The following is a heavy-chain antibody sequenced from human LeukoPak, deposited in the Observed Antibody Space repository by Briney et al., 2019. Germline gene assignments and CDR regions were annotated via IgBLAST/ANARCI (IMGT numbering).Heavy chain of an antibody. CDR2: IYYSGST. CDR1: GGSISSYY. CDR3: ARRNRMATIFGEAFDY. V-gene: IGHV4-59*01. D-gene: IGHD5-24*01. Sequence: KTSETLSLTCTVSGGSISSYYWSWIRQPPGKGLEWIGYIYYSGSTNYNPSLKSRVTISVDTSKNQFSLKLSSVTAADTAVYYCARRNRMATIFGEAFDYWSQGTLVTVSS. J-gene: IGHJ4*02.